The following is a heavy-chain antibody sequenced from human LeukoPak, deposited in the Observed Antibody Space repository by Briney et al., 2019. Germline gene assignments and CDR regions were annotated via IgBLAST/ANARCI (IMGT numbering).Heavy chain of an antibody. CDR2: IYYSGST. D-gene: IGHD3-10*01. V-gene: IGHV4-31*03. J-gene: IGHJ6*02. CDR3: ASLRTTLWFGDYYYYGMDV. Sequence: NPSETLSLTCTVSGGSISSGGYYWSWIRQHPGKGLEWIGYIYYSGSTYYNPSLKSRVTISVDTSKNQFSLKLSSVTAADTAVYYCASLRTTLWFGDYYYYGMDVWGQGTTVTVSS. CDR1: GGSISSGGYY.